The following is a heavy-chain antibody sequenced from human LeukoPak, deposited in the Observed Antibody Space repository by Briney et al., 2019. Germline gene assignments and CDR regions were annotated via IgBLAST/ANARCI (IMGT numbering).Heavy chain of an antibody. CDR3: ARVYYYDSSGLFDY. J-gene: IGHJ4*02. CDR1: GFTFSDYY. Sequence: GGSLRLSCAASGFTFSDYYMSWIRQAPGKGLEWVSYISSSGSTIYYADSVKGRFTISRDNAKNSLYLQMNSPRAEDTAVYYCARVYYYDSSGLFDYWGQGTLVTVSS. V-gene: IGHV3-11*01. D-gene: IGHD3-22*01. CDR2: ISSSGSTI.